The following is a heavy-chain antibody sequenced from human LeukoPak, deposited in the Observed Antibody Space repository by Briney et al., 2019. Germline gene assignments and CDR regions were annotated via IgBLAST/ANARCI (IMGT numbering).Heavy chain of an antibody. Sequence: SQTLSLTCTVSGGSISSGTYYWGWIRQPAGKGLEWIGRIYTSGSTDYNPSLKSRVTISVDTSKNQFSLKLSSVTPEDTAVYYCARGLLDFGVTIEYYYYIDVWGKGTTVTVSS. D-gene: IGHD3-3*01. CDR2: IYTSGST. CDR3: ARGLLDFGVTIEYYYYIDV. CDR1: GGSISSGTYY. V-gene: IGHV4-61*02. J-gene: IGHJ6*03.